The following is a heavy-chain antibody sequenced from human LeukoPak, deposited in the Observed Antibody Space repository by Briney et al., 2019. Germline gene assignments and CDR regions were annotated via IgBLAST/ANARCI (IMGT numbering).Heavy chain of an antibody. CDR2: IYPGDSDT. Sequence: GESLKISCKGSGYSFTSYWIGWVRQMPGKGLEWMGIIYPGDSDTRYSPSFQGQVTISADKSIGTAYLQWSSLKASDTAMYYCARQGYDSSGYYGYYFDYWGQGTLVTVSS. V-gene: IGHV5-51*01. J-gene: IGHJ4*02. CDR1: GYSFTSYW. CDR3: ARQGYDSSGYYGYYFDY. D-gene: IGHD3-22*01.